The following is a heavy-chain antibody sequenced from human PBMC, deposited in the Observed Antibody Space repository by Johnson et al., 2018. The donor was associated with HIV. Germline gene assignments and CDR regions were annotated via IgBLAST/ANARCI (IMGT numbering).Heavy chain of an antibody. D-gene: IGHD2/OR15-2a*01. V-gene: IGHV3-33*06. CDR2: IWYDGSNK. CDR3: AKPFPRCVAPLETAFDI. Sequence: QVQLVESGGGVVQPGRSLRLSCTASGFTFSSYGMHWVRQAPGKGLEWVAVIWYDGSNKYYADSVKSRFTISRDNSKNTLYLQMNSLRPEDTAVYYCAKPFPRCVAPLETAFDIWGQGTMVTVSS. CDR1: GFTFSSYG. J-gene: IGHJ3*02.